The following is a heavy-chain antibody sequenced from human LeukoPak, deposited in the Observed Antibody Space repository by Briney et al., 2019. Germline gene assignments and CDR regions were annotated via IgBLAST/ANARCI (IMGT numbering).Heavy chain of an antibody. D-gene: IGHD1-26*01. CDR1: GFTFTTYS. J-gene: IGHJ4*02. CDR3: ARDATSGTSFVDY. Sequence: GGSLRLSCAASGFTFTTYSMKWVRQAPGKGLEWVSYITGSGDIIYYADSVKGRFTISRDNAKNSLYLQMNSLRAEDTAVYYCARDATSGTSFVDYWGQGTLVTVSS. V-gene: IGHV3-48*01. CDR2: ITGSGDII.